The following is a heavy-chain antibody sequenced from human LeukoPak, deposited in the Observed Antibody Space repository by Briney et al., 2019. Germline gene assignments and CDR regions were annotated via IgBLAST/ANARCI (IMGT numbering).Heavy chain of an antibody. D-gene: IGHD3-3*01. CDR1: GGSFSSYY. J-gene: IGHJ5*02. CDR3: ARDPSGYYVRWFDP. Sequence: PSETLSLTCAVYGGSFSSYYWSWIRQPPGKGLDWIGEINHSGSTNYNPSLKSQVTISVDTSKNQFSLKLSSVTAADTAVYYCARDPSGYYVRWFDPWGQGTLVTVSS. CDR2: INHSGST. V-gene: IGHV4-34*01.